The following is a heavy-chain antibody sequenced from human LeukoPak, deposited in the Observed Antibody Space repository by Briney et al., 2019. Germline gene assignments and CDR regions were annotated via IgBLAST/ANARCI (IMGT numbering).Heavy chain of an antibody. V-gene: IGHV4-4*07. Sequence: SETLSLTCTVSGGSISSYYWSWIRQPAGKGLEWIGRIYTSGSTNYNPSLKSRVTMSVDTSKNQFSLKLSSVTAADTAVYYCAREKDVAAAGTSNWFDPWGQGTLVTVSS. CDR3: AREKDVAAAGTSNWFDP. CDR1: GGSISSYY. D-gene: IGHD6-13*01. J-gene: IGHJ5*02. CDR2: IYTSGST.